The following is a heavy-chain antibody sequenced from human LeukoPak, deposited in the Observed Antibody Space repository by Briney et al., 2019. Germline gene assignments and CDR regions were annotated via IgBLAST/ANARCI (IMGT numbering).Heavy chain of an antibody. V-gene: IGHV1-69*13. CDR3: AWGYDILTGYYQY. J-gene: IGHJ1*01. Sequence: SVKVSCKVSGYTLTELSMHWVRQAPGKGLEWMGGIIPIFGTANYAQKFQGRVTITADESTSTAYMELSSLRSEDTAVYYCAWGYDILTGYYQYWGQGTLVTVSS. CDR2: IIPIFGTA. CDR1: GYTLTELS. D-gene: IGHD3-9*01.